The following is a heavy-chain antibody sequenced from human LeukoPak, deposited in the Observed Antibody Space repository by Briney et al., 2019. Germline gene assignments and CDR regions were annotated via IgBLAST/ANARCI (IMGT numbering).Heavy chain of an antibody. CDR2: IYSGGST. V-gene: IGHV3-53*01. D-gene: IGHD6-19*01. CDR1: GFTVSSNY. Sequence: PGGALRLSCSASGFTVSSNYMSWVRQAPGKGLEWVSVIYSGGSTYYADSVKGRFTISRDNSKNALYLQMKSLRAEETAVYYCARGYSSGWYFAYWGQGPLVTVSS. CDR3: ARGYSSGWYFAY. J-gene: IGHJ4*02.